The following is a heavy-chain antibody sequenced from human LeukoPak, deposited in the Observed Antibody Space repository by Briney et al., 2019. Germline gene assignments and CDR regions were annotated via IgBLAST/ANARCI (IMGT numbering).Heavy chain of an antibody. CDR2: INPNSGGT. V-gene: IGHV1-2*02. CDR1: GYTFTGYY. J-gene: IGHJ4*02. CDR3: AREGAVDTAMAISY. Sequence: ASVKVSCKASGYTFTGYYMHWVRQAPGQGLEWMGWINPNSGGTNYAQKFQGRVTMTRDTSISTAYMELSRLRSDDTAVYYCAREGAVDTAMAISYWGQGTLVTVSS. D-gene: IGHD5-18*01.